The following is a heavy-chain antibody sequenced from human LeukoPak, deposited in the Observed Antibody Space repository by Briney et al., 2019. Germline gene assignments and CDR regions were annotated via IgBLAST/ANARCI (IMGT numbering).Heavy chain of an antibody. CDR1: GGSISSSSYY. J-gene: IGHJ4*02. Sequence: PSETLSLTCTVSGGSISSSSYYWGWIRQPPGKGLEWIGSIYYSGSTYYNPSLKSRVTISVDTSKNQFSLKLSSVTAADTAMYYCARKIGYCSSTSCYGILYFDYWGQGTLVTVSS. CDR3: ARKIGYCSSTSCYGILYFDY. V-gene: IGHV4-39*01. D-gene: IGHD2-2*01. CDR2: IYYSGST.